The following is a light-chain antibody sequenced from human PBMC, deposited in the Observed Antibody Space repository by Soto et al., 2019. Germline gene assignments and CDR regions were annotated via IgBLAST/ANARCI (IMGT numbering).Light chain of an antibody. CDR3: TSYTSTSTLV. Sequence: QSALTQPASVSGSPGQSITISCTGTSNDIGANNYVSWYQHHPGKAPKILIYDAANRPSGVSHRFSGSKSANTASLTISGLQAEDEADYFCTSYTSTSTLVFGGGTKLTVL. CDR1: SNDIGANNY. J-gene: IGLJ2*01. V-gene: IGLV2-14*03. CDR2: DAA.